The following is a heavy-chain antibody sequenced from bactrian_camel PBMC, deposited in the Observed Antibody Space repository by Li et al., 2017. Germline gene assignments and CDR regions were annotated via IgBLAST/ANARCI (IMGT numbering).Heavy chain of an antibody. CDR1: GYIYSTYC. D-gene: IGHD1*01. V-gene: IGHV3S53*01. CDR2: ITSAGRT. J-gene: IGHJ4*01. Sequence: VQLVESGGGSVQAGGSLRLSCAVSGYIYSTYCMAWFRQSPGKERERVAGITSAGRTTYEDSVKGRFTISHDNAKNTVSLQMNSLNLEDTALYYCARGIPIGWEQLAYDYWGQGTQVTVS. CDR3: ARGIPIGWEQLAYDY.